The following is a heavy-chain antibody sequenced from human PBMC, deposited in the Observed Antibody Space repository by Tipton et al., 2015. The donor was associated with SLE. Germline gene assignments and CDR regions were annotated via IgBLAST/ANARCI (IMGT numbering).Heavy chain of an antibody. J-gene: IGHJ3*02. V-gene: IGHV3-23*01. CDR3: AKDLQQWLGADAFDI. CDR2: ISASGGST. D-gene: IGHD6-19*01. Sequence: GSLRLSCAASGFTFSSYAMSWVRQAPGKGLEWVSAISASGGSTYYADSVKGRFTISRDNSKNTLYVQMNSLRAEDTAVYYCAKDLQQWLGADAFDIWGQGTMVTVSS. CDR1: GFTFSSYA.